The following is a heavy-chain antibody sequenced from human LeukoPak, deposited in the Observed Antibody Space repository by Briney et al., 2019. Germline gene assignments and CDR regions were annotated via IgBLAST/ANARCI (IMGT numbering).Heavy chain of an antibody. CDR3: AKYPPRRPGEDIVVVPAAPFDY. CDR2: ISGSGGST. J-gene: IGHJ4*02. V-gene: IGHV3-23*01. D-gene: IGHD2-2*01. CDR1: GFTFSSYA. Sequence: GGSLRLSCAASGFTFSSYAMSWVRQAPGKGLEWVSAISGSGGSTYYADSVKGRFTISRDNSKNTLYLQMNSLRAEDTAVYYCAKYPPRRPGEDIVVVPAAPFDYWGQGTLVTVSS.